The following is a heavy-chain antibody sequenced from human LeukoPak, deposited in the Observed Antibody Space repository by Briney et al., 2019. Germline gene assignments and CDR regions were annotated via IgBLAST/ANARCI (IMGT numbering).Heavy chain of an antibody. Sequence: SETLSLTCAVYGGSFSGYYWSWIRQPPGKGLEWIGEINHSGSTNYNPSLKSRVTIPVDTSKNQFSLKLISVTAADTARYYCARITRFLEYFDPWGQGTLVTVSS. CDR3: ARITRFLEYFDP. D-gene: IGHD3-3*01. CDR1: GGSFSGYY. CDR2: INHSGST. J-gene: IGHJ5*02. V-gene: IGHV4-34*01.